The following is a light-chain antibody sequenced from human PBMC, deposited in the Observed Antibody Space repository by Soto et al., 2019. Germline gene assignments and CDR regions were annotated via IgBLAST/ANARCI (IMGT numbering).Light chain of an antibody. V-gene: IGKV1-5*01. CDR1: QSISSW. CDR2: DAS. J-gene: IGKJ4*01. Sequence: GDRVTITCRASQSISSWLAWYQQKPGKAPKLLIYDASSLESGVPSRFSGSGSGTEFTLTISSLQPDDFATYYCQQYNTYPTFGGGTKVDI. CDR3: QQYNTYPT.